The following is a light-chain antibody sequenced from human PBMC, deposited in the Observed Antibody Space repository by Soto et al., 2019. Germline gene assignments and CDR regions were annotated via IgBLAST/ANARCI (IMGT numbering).Light chain of an antibody. J-gene: IGKJ1*01. CDR1: QNIDTW. V-gene: IGKV1-5*03. CDR3: QQYSDSSRS. CDR2: TAS. Sequence: DIQMTQSPSTLSASIGDRITISCRASQNIDTWLAWYQQRPGEAPKLLIYTASNLENGVPSRFSGSGFGTAFTLTISRLQAEDFATYYCQQYSDSSRSFGQGTQVE.